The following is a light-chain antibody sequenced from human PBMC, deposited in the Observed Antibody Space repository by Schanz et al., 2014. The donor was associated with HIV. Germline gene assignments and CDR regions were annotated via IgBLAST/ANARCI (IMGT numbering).Light chain of an antibody. CDR1: SGDVGSYNY. J-gene: IGLJ1*01. Sequence: QSALTQPASVSGSPGQSISISCTGTSGDVGSYNYVSWYQQHPGKAPKLMIYDVSNRPSGVSSRFSGSKSGNTASLTISGLQAEDEADYYCASYAGSNNFEVFGTGTKLT. V-gene: IGLV2-14*03. CDR2: DVS. CDR3: ASYAGSNNFEV.